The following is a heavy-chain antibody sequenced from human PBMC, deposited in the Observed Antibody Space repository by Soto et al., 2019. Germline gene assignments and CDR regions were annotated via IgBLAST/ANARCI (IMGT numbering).Heavy chain of an antibody. J-gene: IGHJ3*01. CDR1: AGSISTINYY. Sequence: QVQLQESGPGLVRPSQTLSLTCTVSAGSISTINYYWSWIRQHREKGLEWIGYISYSGSTFYHSSLKSRVTISLDTSKKQFSLTLTSVTAADTAVYYCARSAQWDGFDPWGQGTMVTVSS. CDR2: ISYSGST. V-gene: IGHV4-31*03. D-gene: IGHD2-8*01. CDR3: ARSAQWDGFDP.